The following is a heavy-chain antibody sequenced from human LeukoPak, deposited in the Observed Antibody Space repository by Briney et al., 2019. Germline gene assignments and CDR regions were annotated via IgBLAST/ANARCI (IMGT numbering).Heavy chain of an antibody. V-gene: IGHV4-31*03. CDR1: GGSISSGGYY. D-gene: IGHD3-10*01. CDR2: IYYSGST. Sequence: SETLSLTCTVSGGSISSGGYYWSWIRQHPGKGLEWIGYIYYSGSTNYNPSLKSRVTISVDMSKNQFSLRLSSVTAADTAVYYCARFAINSYYYGSGSYANWFDPWGQGTLVTVSS. J-gene: IGHJ5*02. CDR3: ARFAINSYYYGSGSYANWFDP.